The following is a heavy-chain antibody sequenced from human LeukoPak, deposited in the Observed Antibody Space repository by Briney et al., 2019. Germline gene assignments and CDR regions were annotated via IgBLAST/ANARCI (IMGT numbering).Heavy chain of an antibody. J-gene: IGHJ3*02. CDR2: ISGSGGST. CDR3: ARKLDAFDI. CDR1: GFTFSSYA. V-gene: IGHV3-23*01. Sequence: GGSLRLSCAASGFTFSSYAMTWVRQAPGKGLEWVSTISGSGGSTYYADSVKGRFTISRDNSKNTLFLQMNSLRAEDTAVYYCARKLDAFDIWGQGTRVTVSS. D-gene: IGHD4-23*01.